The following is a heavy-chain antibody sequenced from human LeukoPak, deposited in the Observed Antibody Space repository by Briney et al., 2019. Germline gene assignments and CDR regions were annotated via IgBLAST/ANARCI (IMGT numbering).Heavy chain of an antibody. Sequence: PGGSPRLSCAASGFTFSTHWMHWVRQAPGKGLVWVSCINNDGTTTTYADSVKGRFTISRDNAKSTLYLQMNSLRAEDTAVYYCLSCIAPNCYEFWGQGAPVTVSS. CDR2: INNDGTTT. CDR3: LSCIAPNCYEF. V-gene: IGHV3-74*03. J-gene: IGHJ4*02. CDR1: GFTFSTHW. D-gene: IGHD2-2*01.